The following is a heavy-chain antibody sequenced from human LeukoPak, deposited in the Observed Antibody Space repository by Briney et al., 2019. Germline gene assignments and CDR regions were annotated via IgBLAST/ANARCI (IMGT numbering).Heavy chain of an antibody. CDR3: ARGGCFGEFPYYTDV. Sequence: ASVKVSCKASGYTFTNYDINWVRQATGQGLEWMGWMNPNSCNTGYGQEFRGRVTITRNTSISTAYMELSSLRSEDTAVYYCARGGCFGEFPYYTDVWGKGTTVTVFS. CDR1: GYTFTNYD. J-gene: IGHJ6*03. V-gene: IGHV1-8*03. CDR2: MNPNSCNT. D-gene: IGHD3-10*01.